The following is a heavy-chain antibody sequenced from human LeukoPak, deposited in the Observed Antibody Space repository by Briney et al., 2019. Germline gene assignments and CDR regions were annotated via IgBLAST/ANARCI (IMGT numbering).Heavy chain of an antibody. V-gene: IGHV4-34*01. CDR1: GGSFSGYY. CDR3: ARGIWFGELTFGS. D-gene: IGHD3-10*01. J-gene: IGHJ5*01. CDR2: INHSGST. Sequence: PSETLSLTCAVYGGSFSGYYWSWIRQPPGKGLEWIGEINHSGSTNYNPSLKSRVTISVDTSKNQFSLKLSSVTAADTAVYYCARGIWFGELTFGSWGQGTLVIVSS.